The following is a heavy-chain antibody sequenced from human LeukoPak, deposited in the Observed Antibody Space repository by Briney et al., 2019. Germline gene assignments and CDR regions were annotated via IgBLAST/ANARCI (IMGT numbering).Heavy chain of an antibody. J-gene: IGHJ4*02. D-gene: IGHD1-26*01. CDR1: GFTVSSKY. CDR2: IYSGGSA. CDR3: ARGSSGSYYGFDC. Sequence: GGSLRLSCAASGFTVSSKYMSWVREAPGKGLEWVSVIYSGGSAYYADSVKGRFTISRDNSKNTLYLQMNSLRPEDTAVYYCARGSSGSYYGFDCWGQGTLVTVSS. V-gene: IGHV3-66*02.